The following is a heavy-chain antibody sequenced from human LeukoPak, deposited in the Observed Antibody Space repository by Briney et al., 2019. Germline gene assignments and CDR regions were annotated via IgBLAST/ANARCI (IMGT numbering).Heavy chain of an antibody. CDR1: GGSISSSSYY. CDR2: IYYSGST. J-gene: IGHJ5*02. CDR3: ARDEIGYCSSTSCPRWFDP. D-gene: IGHD2-2*01. Sequence: SETLSLTCTVSGGSISSSSYYWGWIRQPPGKGLEWIGSIYYSGSTYYNPSLKSRVTISVDTSKNQFSLKLSSVTAADTAVYYCARDEIGYCSSTSCPRWFDPWGQGTLVTVSS. V-gene: IGHV4-39*02.